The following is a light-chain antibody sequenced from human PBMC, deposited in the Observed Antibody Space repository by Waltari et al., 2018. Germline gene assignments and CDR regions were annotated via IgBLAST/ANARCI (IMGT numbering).Light chain of an antibody. CDR3: AAWDDSLNGWV. CDR2: SDN. Sequence: QSVLTQPPSASGTPGQRVPISCSGSTSNIGSNTVSWYQQLPGTAPKFLTYSDNPRPSGVPDRFCGSTSGTSASLAISGLQSEDEAAYYCAAWDDSLNGWVFGGGTKLTVL. J-gene: IGLJ3*02. V-gene: IGLV1-44*01. CDR1: TSNIGSNT.